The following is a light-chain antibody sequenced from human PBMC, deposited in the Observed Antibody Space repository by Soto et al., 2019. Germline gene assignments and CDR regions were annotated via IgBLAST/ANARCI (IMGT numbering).Light chain of an antibody. J-gene: IGLJ7*01. Sequence: QPVLTQPPSASGTPGQRVTISCSGSNSNIGSNIVNWYQQFPGTAPKLLIYGNNQRPSGVPDRFSGSKSGTSASLAISGLQSEDEADYYCATWDDSLNGLVFGGGTQLTVL. CDR3: ATWDDSLNGLV. CDR2: GNN. V-gene: IGLV1-44*01. CDR1: NSNIGSNI.